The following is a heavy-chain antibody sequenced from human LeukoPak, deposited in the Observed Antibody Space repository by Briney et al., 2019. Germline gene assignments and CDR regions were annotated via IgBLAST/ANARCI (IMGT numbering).Heavy chain of an antibody. Sequence: GSLRLSCAASGFTFSTYSMSWVRQAPGKGLEWLSDISGSGASTYSADSVKGRFTISRDNSRNTLYLQMNSPRAEDTAVYYCARDDSSGYFFEYWGQGTLVTVSS. V-gene: IGHV3-23*01. CDR3: ARDDSSGYFFEY. J-gene: IGHJ4*02. CDR2: ISGSGAST. CDR1: GFTFSTYS. D-gene: IGHD3-22*01.